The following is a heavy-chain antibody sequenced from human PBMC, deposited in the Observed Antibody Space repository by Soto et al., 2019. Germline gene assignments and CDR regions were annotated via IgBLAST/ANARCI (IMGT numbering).Heavy chain of an antibody. V-gene: IGHV4-4*02. J-gene: IGHJ4*02. D-gene: IGHD3-10*01. CDR1: GGSISSSNW. CDR2: IYHGGST. CDR3: ARVKASGVNFDY. Sequence: SETLSLTCAVSGGSISSSNWWSWVRQPPGKGLEWIGEIYHGGSTNYNPSLKSRVTISVDKSKNQFSLKLSSVTAADTAVYYCARVKASGVNFDYWGQGTLVTVSS.